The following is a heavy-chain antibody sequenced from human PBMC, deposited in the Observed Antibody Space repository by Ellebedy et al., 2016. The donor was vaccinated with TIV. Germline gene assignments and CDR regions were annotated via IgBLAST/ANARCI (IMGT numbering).Heavy chain of an antibody. V-gene: IGHV4-61*01. CDR2: IYYSGNT. J-gene: IGHJ6*02. D-gene: IGHD2-2*01. CDR1: GDSVSSGPYC. CDR3: ARDLARVTEYQLIEYSGMDV. Sequence: MPSETLSLTCAVSGDSVSSGPYCWNWIRQSPGKGLEWIGCIYYSGNTNYSPSLKSRATISVDTSKNEFSLKVRSVPAADTAVYYCARDLARVTEYQLIEYSGMDVWGQGTTVTVSS.